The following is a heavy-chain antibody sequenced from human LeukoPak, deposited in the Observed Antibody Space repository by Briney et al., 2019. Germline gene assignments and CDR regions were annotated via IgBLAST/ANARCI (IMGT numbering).Heavy chain of an antibody. CDR2: INHSGST. CDR1: GGSFSGYY. J-gene: IGHJ4*02. Sequence: KASETLSLTCAVYGGSFSGYYWSWIRQPPGKGLEWIGEINHSGSTNYNLSLKSRVTISVDTSKNQFSLKLSSVTAADTAVYYCAREDIVATINGLDYWGQGTLVTVSS. CDR3: AREDIVATINGLDY. D-gene: IGHD5-12*01. V-gene: IGHV4-34*01.